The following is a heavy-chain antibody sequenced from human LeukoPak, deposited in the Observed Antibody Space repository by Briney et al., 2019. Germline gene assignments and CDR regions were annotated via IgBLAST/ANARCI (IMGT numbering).Heavy chain of an antibody. J-gene: IGHJ3*02. V-gene: IGHV3-33*01. CDR3: ARGAHIVVVTGAFDI. Sequence: GGSLRLSCAASGFTFSSYGMHWVRQAPGKGLEWVAVIWYDGSNKYYADSVKGRFTISRDNSKNTLYLQMNSLRAEDTAVYYYARGAHIVVVTGAFDIWGQGTMVTVSS. D-gene: IGHD2-21*02. CDR2: IWYDGSNK. CDR1: GFTFSSYG.